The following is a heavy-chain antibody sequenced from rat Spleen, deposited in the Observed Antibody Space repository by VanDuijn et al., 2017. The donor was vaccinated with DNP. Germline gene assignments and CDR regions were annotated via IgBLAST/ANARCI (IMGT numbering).Heavy chain of an antibody. D-gene: IGHD1-9*01. V-gene: IGHV5-22*01. J-gene: IGHJ2*01. CDR3: ARPKYYGYNLPFDY. CDR2: ISYDGGST. Sequence: EVQLVESGGGLVQPGRSLKLSCAASGFTFSDYYMAWVRQAPTKGLEWVAYISYDGGSTYYGDSVKGRFTISRDNAKSTLYLQMNSLRSEDMATYYCARPKYYGYNLPFDYWGQGVMVTVSS. CDR1: GFTFSDYY.